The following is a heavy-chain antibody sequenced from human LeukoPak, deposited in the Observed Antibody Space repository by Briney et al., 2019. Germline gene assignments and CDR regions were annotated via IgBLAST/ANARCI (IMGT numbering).Heavy chain of an antibody. CDR3: ARVFGAGYSDY. CDR2: IKQDGSEK. CDR1: GFTFSSYE. D-gene: IGHD4/OR15-4a*01. J-gene: IGHJ4*02. V-gene: IGHV3-7*01. Sequence: GGSLRLSCAASGFTFSSYEMNWVRQAPGKGLEWVASIKQDGSEKYYVDSVKGRVTISRDNAKNSLYLQMNSLRAEDTAVYYCARVFGAGYSDYWGQGTLVTVSS.